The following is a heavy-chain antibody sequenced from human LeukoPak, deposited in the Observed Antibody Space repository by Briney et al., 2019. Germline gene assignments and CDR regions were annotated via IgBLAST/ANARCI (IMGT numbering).Heavy chain of an antibody. Sequence: GGSLRLSCVASGLTFSRFAMAWVRQAPGRGPEWVSSITGSGSRIWNADSVKGRFTISRDNSKNTMYLQMNSLRAEDAAVYYCALTVHQLLFPDAFDIWGQGTMVTVSS. V-gene: IGHV3-23*01. CDR3: ALTVHQLLFPDAFDI. CDR1: GLTFSRFA. D-gene: IGHD2-2*01. J-gene: IGHJ3*02. CDR2: ITGSGSRI.